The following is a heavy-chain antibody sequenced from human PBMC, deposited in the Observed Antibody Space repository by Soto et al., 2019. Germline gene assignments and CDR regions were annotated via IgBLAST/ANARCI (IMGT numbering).Heavy chain of an antibody. J-gene: IGHJ6*02. CDR2: IKSKTDGGTT. V-gene: IGHV3-15*01. Sequence: GGSLRLSCAASGFTFSNAWMSWVRQAPGKGLEWVGRIKSKTDGGTTDYAAPVKGRFTISRDDSKNTLYLQMNSLKTEDTAVYYCTTVLSGSYSYYYYYYGMDVWGQGTTVTVSS. D-gene: IGHD1-26*01. CDR3: TTVLSGSYSYYYYYYGMDV. CDR1: GFTFSNAW.